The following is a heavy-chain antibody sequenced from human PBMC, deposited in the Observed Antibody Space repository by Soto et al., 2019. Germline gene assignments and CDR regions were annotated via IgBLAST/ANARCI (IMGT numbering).Heavy chain of an antibody. D-gene: IGHD2-21*02. CDR1: VFTFDYYW. CDR2: LQTDGSDP. J-gene: IGHJ4*02. V-gene: IGHV3-74*01. Sequence: EVQLVESGGGLVQPGGSLRLSCVASVFTFDYYWMHWVRQAPGEGLMWVSRLQTDGSDPDYADSVKGRFTISRDNAKNTLYLQMNNLRAEDTAVYYCARGGDPDYWGQGTLVTVSS. CDR3: ARGGDPDY.